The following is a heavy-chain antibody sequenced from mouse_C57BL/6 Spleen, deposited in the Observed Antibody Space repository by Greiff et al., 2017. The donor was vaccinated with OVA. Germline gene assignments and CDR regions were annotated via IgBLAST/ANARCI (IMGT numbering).Heavy chain of an antibody. CDR1: GYSFTDYN. CDR2: INPNYGTT. J-gene: IGHJ4*01. V-gene: IGHV1-39*01. CDR3: AKLGRGAYYYAMDD. Sequence: VQLQQSGPELVKPGASVKISCKASGYSFTDYNMNWVKQSNGKSLEWIGVINPNYGTTSYNQKFKGTATLTVDKSSSTAYMQLNSLTSEDSAVYYCAKLGRGAYYYAMDDWGQGTSVTVSS. D-gene: IGHD4-1*01.